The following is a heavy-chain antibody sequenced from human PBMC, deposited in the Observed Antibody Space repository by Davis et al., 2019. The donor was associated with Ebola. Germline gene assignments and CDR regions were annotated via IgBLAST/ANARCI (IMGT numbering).Heavy chain of an antibody. CDR2: INPHNGNT. CDR3: ARDRIERGFDWLLGYYYGMDV. V-gene: IGHV1-18*04. D-gene: IGHD3-9*01. J-gene: IGHJ6*04. Sequence: ASVKVSCKASGYTFTSYGITWVRQAPGQGLEWMGWINPHNGNTNYAQNVQGRVTMTTDTSTSTAYMEVGILRSDDTAVYYCARDRIERGFDWLLGYYYGMDVWGKGTTVTVSS. CDR1: GYTFTSYG.